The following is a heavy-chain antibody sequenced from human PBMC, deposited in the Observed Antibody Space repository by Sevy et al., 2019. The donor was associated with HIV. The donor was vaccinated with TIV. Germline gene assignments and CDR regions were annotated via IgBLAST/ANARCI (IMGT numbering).Heavy chain of an antibody. CDR1: DGSFSGYY. V-gene: IGHV4-34*01. CDR3: ARSPPVVVVPGAPSWFDP. CDR2: INESGIT. J-gene: IGHJ5*02. D-gene: IGHD2-2*01. Sequence: SETLSLTCAVHDGSFSGYYWNWIRQLPGKGLEWIGEINESGITYYNPSLKSRVTISVDTSKKQFPLKLNSVTAADTAVYFCARSPPVVVVPGAPSWFDPWGQGTLVTVS.